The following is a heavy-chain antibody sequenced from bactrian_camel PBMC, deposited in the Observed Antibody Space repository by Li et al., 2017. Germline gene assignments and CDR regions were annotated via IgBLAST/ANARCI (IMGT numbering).Heavy chain of an antibody. CDR1: GTTYMRNC. V-gene: IGHV3S53*01. J-gene: IGHJ4*01. D-gene: IGHD5*01. CDR3: AAAPSWRGWTLDEDKYTI. Sequence: VQLVESGGGSVQAGGSLRLSCQASGTTYMRNCMGWYRQAPGREREGDAAIFVADNSTYYADSVKGRFIISRDNAKNTVYLQMNFLIPEDTATYHCAAAPSWRGWTLDEDKYTIWGRGTQVTVS. CDR2: IFVADNST.